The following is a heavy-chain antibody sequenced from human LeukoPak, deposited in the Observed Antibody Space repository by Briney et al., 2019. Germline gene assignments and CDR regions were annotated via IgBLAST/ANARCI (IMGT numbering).Heavy chain of an antibody. D-gene: IGHD4-17*01. CDR1: GFTFSTYT. CDR3: ARVATVPSFDY. Sequence: GGSLRLSCAASGFTFSTYTMNWVRQAPGKGLEWVSSISSTSTYIYYADSLEGRFTISRDNAKNSLYLQMNSPRAEDTAVYYCARVATVPSFDYWGQGTLVTVSS. V-gene: IGHV3-21*01. J-gene: IGHJ4*02. CDR2: ISSTSTYI.